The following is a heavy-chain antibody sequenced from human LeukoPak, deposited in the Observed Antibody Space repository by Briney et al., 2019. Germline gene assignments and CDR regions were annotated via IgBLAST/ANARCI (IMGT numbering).Heavy chain of an antibody. J-gene: IGHJ4*02. Sequence: GGSLRLSCAASGFAFRNYWMSWVRQAPGTGLEWVANIKQDGSDRNYVTSVRGRFTISRDNAESSLYLQMNSLRVEDTAVYYCVRNLAVAGTCFDSWGQGTLVTVSS. V-gene: IGHV3-7*03. CDR1: GFAFRNYW. D-gene: IGHD6-19*01. CDR3: VRNLAVAGTCFDS. CDR2: IKQDGSDR.